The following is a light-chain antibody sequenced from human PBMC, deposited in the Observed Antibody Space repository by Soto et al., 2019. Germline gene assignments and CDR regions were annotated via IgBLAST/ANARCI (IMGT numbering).Light chain of an antibody. J-gene: IGKJ1*01. CDR1: QSVSTN. Sequence: EVMMTQSPSTLSVSTGERATLSCRASQSVSTNLAWYQQKPGQAPRLLIYGASTRATGIPARFSGSGSGTEFSLTISSLQSEDFAVYYCQQYNNWPPVTFGQGTKVDIK. CDR2: GAS. V-gene: IGKV3-15*01. CDR3: QQYNNWPPVT.